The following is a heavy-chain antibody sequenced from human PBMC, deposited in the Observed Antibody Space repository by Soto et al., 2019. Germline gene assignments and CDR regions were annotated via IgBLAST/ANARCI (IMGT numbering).Heavy chain of an antibody. CDR1: GFTFSSYW. D-gene: IGHD2-15*01. CDR2: IKQDGSEK. Sequence: VGSLRLSCAASGFTFSSYWMSWVRQAPGKGLEWVANIKQDGSEKYYVDSVKGRFTISRDNAKNSLYLQMNSLRAEDTAVYYCAREVACSGGSCYPPGLDYWGQGTLVTVSS. J-gene: IGHJ4*02. V-gene: IGHV3-7*03. CDR3: AREVACSGGSCYPPGLDY.